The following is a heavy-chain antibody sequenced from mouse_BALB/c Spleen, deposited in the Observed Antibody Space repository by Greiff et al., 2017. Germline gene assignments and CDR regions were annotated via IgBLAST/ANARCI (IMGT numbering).Heavy chain of an antibody. Sequence: EVQLVESGGGLVQPGGSLKLSCAASGFTFSSYGMSWVRQTPDKRLELVATINSNGGSTYYPDSVKGRFTISRDNAKNTLYLQMSRLKSEDTAMYYSARDIYVYPEIAFWGQGTLFTVSA. V-gene: IGHV5-6-3*01. CDR2: INSNGGST. CDR1: GFTFSSYG. J-gene: IGHJ3*01. CDR3: ARDIYVYPEIAF. D-gene: IGHD2-2*01.